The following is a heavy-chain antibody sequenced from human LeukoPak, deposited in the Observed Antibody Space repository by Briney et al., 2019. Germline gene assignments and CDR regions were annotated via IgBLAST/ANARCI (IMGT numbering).Heavy chain of an antibody. D-gene: IGHD6-13*01. Sequence: GGSLSLSCAASGFTFSNYWMSWVRQAPGKGLEWVANINQDGSEKYCVDSVKRRLIISKDNSKNTLYLKMNSLRAEDTDVCYCAKVFQQQLTTDAFDIWGKGKMVTVSS. CDR2: INQDGSEK. CDR1: GFTFSNYW. V-gene: IGHV3-7*03. J-gene: IGHJ3*02. CDR3: AKVFQQQLTTDAFDI.